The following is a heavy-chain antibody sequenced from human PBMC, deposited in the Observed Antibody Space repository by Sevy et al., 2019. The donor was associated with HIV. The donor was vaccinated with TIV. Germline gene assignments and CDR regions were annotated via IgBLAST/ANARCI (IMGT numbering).Heavy chain of an antibody. J-gene: IGHJ4*02. CDR3: AQGYYFTY. CDR1: RSTFVSND. D-gene: IGHD3-22*01. Sequence: ASVKVSCKASRSTFVSNDINWLRQAPGQGLEWVGWMRPNSGEVGYAQKFQGRVTMTRNISITTAYMELGRLRFDDTAVYYGAQGYYFTYWGQGTVVTVSS. CDR2: MRPNSGEV. V-gene: IGHV1-8*01.